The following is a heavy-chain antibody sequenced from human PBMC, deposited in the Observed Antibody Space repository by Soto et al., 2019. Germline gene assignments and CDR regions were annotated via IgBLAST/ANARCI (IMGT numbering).Heavy chain of an antibody. D-gene: IGHD6-6*01. J-gene: IGHJ6*02. CDR2: IDWDDDK. CDR1: GFSLSTSGMC. V-gene: IGHV2-70*01. CDR3: ARIPHEYLTYYGMDV. Sequence: GSGPTLVNPTQTLTLTCTFSGFSLSTSGMCVSWIRQPPGKALEWLALIDWDDDKYYSTSLKTRLTISKDTSKNQVVLTMTNMDPVDTATYYCARIPHEYLTYYGMDVWGQGTTVTVSS.